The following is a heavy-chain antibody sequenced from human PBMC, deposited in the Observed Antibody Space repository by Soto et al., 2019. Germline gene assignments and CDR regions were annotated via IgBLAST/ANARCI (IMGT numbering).Heavy chain of an antibody. Sequence: GASVKVSCKASGYTFTGYYMHWVRQAPGQGLEWMGWINPNSGGTNYAQKFQGRVTMTRDTSISTAYMELSRLRSDDTAVYYCARVYYDFWSGLSEGDHYYYYNGMDVWGQGTTVTVSS. CDR1: GYTFTGYY. D-gene: IGHD3-3*01. J-gene: IGHJ6*02. CDR2: INPNSGGT. CDR3: ARVYYDFWSGLSEGDHYYYYNGMDV. V-gene: IGHV1-2*02.